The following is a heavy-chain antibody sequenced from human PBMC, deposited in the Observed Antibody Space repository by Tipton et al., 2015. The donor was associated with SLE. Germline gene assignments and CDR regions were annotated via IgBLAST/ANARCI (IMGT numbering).Heavy chain of an antibody. Sequence: LRLSCAISGDSVSSNSAAWNWIRQSPSRGLEWLGRTYYRSKWYNDYAVSVKSRITINPDTSKNQFSLQLNSVTPEDMAVYYCARDYGDFYAFDYWGQGTLVTVSS. J-gene: IGHJ4*02. CDR1: GDSVSSNSAA. CDR3: ARDYGDFYAFDY. CDR2: TYYRSKWYN. V-gene: IGHV6-1*01. D-gene: IGHD3-16*01.